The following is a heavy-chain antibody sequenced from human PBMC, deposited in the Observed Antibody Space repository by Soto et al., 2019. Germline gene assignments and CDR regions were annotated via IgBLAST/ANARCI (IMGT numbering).Heavy chain of an antibody. J-gene: IGHJ4*02. V-gene: IGHV4-34*01. CDR1: GGSFSGYY. CDR2: INHSGNT. CDR3: ARGIKGLQIDF. Sequence: SETLSLTCAVYGGSFSGYYWSWIRQPPGKGLEWIGEINHSGNTNYNPSLKSRVTISVDTSKNQFSLKLSSVPAADTAVYYCARGIKGLQIDFWGQGTLVTVSS. D-gene: IGHD4-4*01.